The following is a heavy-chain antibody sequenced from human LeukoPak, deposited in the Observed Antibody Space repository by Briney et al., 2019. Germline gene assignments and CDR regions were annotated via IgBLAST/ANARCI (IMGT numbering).Heavy chain of an antibody. CDR1: GGSISSYY. J-gene: IGHJ4*02. CDR2: INHSGST. CDR3: ARGNGAGSGWYRGGYY. D-gene: IGHD6-19*01. V-gene: IGHV4-34*01. Sequence: SETLSLTCTVSGGSISSYYWSWIRQPPGKGLEWIGEINHSGSTNYNPSLKSRVTISVDTSKNQFSLKLSSVTAADTAVYYCARGNGAGSGWYRGGYYWGQGTLVTVSS.